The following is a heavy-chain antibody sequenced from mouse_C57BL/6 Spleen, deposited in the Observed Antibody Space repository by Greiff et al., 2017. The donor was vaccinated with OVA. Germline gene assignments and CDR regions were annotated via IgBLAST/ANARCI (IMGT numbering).Heavy chain of an antibody. CDR3: ARGGAYYSNYGVAY. J-gene: IGHJ3*01. V-gene: IGHV1-52*01. D-gene: IGHD2-5*01. CDR1: GYTFTSYW. CDR2: IDPSDSET. Sequence: QVQLQQPGAELVRPGSSVKLSCKASGYTFTSYWMHWVKQRPIQGLEWIGNIDPSDSETHYNQKFKDKATLTVDKSSSTAYMQLSSLTSEDSAVYYGARGGAYYSNYGVAYWGQGTLVTVSA.